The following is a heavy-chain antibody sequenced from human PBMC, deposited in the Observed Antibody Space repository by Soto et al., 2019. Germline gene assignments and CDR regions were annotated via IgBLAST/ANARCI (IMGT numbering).Heavy chain of an antibody. V-gene: IGHV1-3*01. CDR1: AYFFTAYY. J-gene: IGHJ6*02. CDR3: ARELFYDYYGMDV. CDR2: INAGNGNT. Sequence: ASVKVSCKTSAYFFTAYYIHWVRQAPGQGLEWMGWINAGNGNTKYSQKFQGRVTITRDTSASTAYMELSSLRSEDTAVYYCARELFYDYYGMDVWGQGTTVTVSS. D-gene: IGHD3-3*01.